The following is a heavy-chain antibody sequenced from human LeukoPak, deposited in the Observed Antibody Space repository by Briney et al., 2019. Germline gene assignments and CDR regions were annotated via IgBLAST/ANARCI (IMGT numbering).Heavy chain of an antibody. CDR2: IIPIFGIA. CDR3: ARGDDYYDSSGYYAFDI. Sequence: SVKVSCKASVGTFSSYAISWVRQAPGQGLEWMGRIIPIFGIANYAQKFQGRVTITTDESTSTAYMELSSLRSEDTAVYYCARGDDYYDSSGYYAFDIWGQGTMVTVSS. J-gene: IGHJ3*02. V-gene: IGHV1-69*05. D-gene: IGHD3-22*01. CDR1: VGTFSSYA.